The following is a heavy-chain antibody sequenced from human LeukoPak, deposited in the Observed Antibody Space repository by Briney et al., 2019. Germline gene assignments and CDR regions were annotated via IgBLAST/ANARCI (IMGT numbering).Heavy chain of an antibody. CDR1: GFTFTNYW. CDR3: ARALRYFDWLFDAFDI. Sequence: GGSLRLSCATSGFTFTNYWMSWFRQAPGKGPEWVGNINEDGSDKQYVDSVKGRFSISRDNARNSLYLQMDSLRAEDSAVYYCARALRYFDWLFDAFDIWGQGTMVTVSS. CDR2: INEDGSDK. D-gene: IGHD3-9*01. V-gene: IGHV3-7*01. J-gene: IGHJ3*02.